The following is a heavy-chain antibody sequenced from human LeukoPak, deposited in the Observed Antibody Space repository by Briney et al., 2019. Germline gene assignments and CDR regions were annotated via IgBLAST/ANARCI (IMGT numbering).Heavy chain of an antibody. D-gene: IGHD4-11*01. V-gene: IGHV3-66*02. CDR2: IYGGGST. Sequence: AWGSLRLSCAASGFTVSSNYMSWVRQAPGKGLEWVSVIYGGGSTYYADSVKGRFTISRDNSKNTLYLQMNSLRAEDTAVYYCARGVTTGPPDYWGQGTLVTVSS. CDR1: GFTVSSNY. CDR3: ARGVTTGPPDY. J-gene: IGHJ4*02.